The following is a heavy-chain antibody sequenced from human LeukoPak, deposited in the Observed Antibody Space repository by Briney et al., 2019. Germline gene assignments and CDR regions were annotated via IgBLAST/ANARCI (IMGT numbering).Heavy chain of an antibody. J-gene: IGHJ4*02. V-gene: IGHV4-28*03. CDR1: AYSISSSNW. CDR3: ARGLAGPQN. CDR2: IYYSGST. Sequence: SETLSLTCAVSAYSISSSNWWAWIRQTPGKGLEWIGTIYYSGSTYYNPSLKSRVTISVDTSKNQFSPKLSSVTAADTAVYYCARGLAGPQNWGQGTLVTVSS.